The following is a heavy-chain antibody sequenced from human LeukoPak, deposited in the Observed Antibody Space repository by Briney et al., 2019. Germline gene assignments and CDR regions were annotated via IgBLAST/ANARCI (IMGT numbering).Heavy chain of an antibody. CDR1: GYTFTSYG. J-gene: IGHJ4*02. D-gene: IGHD3-10*01. CDR2: ISAYNDNT. V-gene: IGHV1-18*01. CDR3: ARALRYYYGSEGYYFDY. Sequence: ASVKVSCKASGYTFTSYGISWVRQAPGQGLEWMGWISAYNDNTNYAQKLQGRVTMTTDTSTSTAYMELRSLRSDDTAVYYCARALRYYYGSEGYYFDYWGQGTLVTVSS.